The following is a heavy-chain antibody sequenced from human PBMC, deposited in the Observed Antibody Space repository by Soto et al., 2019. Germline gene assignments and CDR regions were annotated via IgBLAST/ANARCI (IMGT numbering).Heavy chain of an antibody. D-gene: IGHD2-2*01. Sequence: QVQLQESGPGLVKPSQTLSLTCTVSGGSISSGGYYWSWIRQHPGKGLEWIGYIYYSGSTYYNPSLKSRVTISVEPSKNQFSLKLSSVTAADTAVYYCARDHTQNCISTSCPYWYFDLWGRGTLVTVSS. V-gene: IGHV4-31*03. CDR1: GGSISSGGYY. J-gene: IGHJ2*01. CDR2: IYYSGST. CDR3: ARDHTQNCISTSCPYWYFDL.